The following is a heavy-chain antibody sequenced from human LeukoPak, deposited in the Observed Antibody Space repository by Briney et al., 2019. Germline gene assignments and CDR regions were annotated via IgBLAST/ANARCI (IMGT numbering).Heavy chain of an antibody. CDR3: AREVGRGFDY. D-gene: IGHD1-26*01. J-gene: IGHJ4*02. CDR2: ISAYNSNT. V-gene: IGHV1-18*01. Sequence: ASVKVSCKASGYTFTSYGINWVPQARGQGLEWMGWISAYNSNTHYAQKLQGRVTMTTDTSTSTAYMEVRSLRSDDTAVYYCAREVGRGFDYWGQGTLVTVSS. CDR1: GYTFTSYG.